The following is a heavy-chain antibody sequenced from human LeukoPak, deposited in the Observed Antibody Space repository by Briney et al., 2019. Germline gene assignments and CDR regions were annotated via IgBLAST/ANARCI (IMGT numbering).Heavy chain of an antibody. Sequence: SETLSLTCTVSGGSISSGGYYWGWVRQHPGKGLEWIGYIYYSGSTYYNPSLKSRVTISVDTSKNQFSLKLSSVTAADTAVYYCATLSRYGAPQEGNDYWGQGTLVTVSS. V-gene: IGHV4-31*03. CDR2: IYYSGST. J-gene: IGHJ4*02. D-gene: IGHD4-17*01. CDR3: ATLSRYGAPQEGNDY. CDR1: GGSISSGGYY.